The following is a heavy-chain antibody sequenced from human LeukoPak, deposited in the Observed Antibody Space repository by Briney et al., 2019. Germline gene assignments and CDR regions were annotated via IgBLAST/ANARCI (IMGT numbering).Heavy chain of an antibody. CDR3: ATFLSTTIQANVDN. CDR2: INPNSGGT. D-gene: IGHD3-3*01. Sequence: ASVKVSCKASGYTFTDYYIDWVRQAPGQGLEWMGWINPNSGGTYYPQKFQDGVTMTRDTSIRTAYMEVSSLRSDDTAVYYCATFLSTTIQANVDNWGQGTLVTVSS. CDR1: GYTFTDYY. V-gene: IGHV1-2*02. J-gene: IGHJ4*02.